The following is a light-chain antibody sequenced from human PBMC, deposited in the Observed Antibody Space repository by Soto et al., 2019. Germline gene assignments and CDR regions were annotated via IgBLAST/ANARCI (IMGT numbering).Light chain of an antibody. V-gene: IGKV3-11*01. CDR2: DAS. CDR3: QQGSNWPRT. Sequence: EIVLTQSPATLSLSPGERATLSCRASQSVSSYLSWYQQKRGQAPRLLIDDASSRETGIPARFSGSGSGTDFTLTISSLEPEDFAVYYCQQGSNWPRTFCQGTKVEIK. CDR1: QSVSSY. J-gene: IGKJ1*01.